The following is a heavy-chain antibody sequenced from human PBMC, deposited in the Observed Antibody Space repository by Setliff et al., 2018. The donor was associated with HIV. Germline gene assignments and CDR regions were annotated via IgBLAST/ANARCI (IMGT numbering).Heavy chain of an antibody. CDR2: ISSSSRFI. V-gene: IGHV3-21*01. CDR1: GFTFSSHS. J-gene: IGHJ3*02. D-gene: IGHD3-10*01. CDR3: ARDLLAATRFANAFDI. Sequence: GESLKISCAASGFTFSSHSMNWVRQAPGKGLEWVSSISSSSRFIFYADSVKGRFTISRDNAKNSLYLQLNNLRAEDTALYYCARDLLAATRFANAFDIWGQGTMVTVSS.